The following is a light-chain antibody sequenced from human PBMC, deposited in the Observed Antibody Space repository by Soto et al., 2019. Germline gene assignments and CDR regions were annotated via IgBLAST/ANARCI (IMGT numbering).Light chain of an antibody. CDR2: KKS. V-gene: IGKV1-5*03. CDR1: QSFXTW. CDR3: RQYNTYISRT. J-gene: IGKJ4*02. Sequence: MLLTQYASSLSPSAGEVVTITCRASQSFXTWVAWYQQKPGEAPKLLIXKKSSLENGVPSRFRGSGSGREFTLTISGLKPEEFASYYCRQYNTYISRTFGGGTKVDIK.